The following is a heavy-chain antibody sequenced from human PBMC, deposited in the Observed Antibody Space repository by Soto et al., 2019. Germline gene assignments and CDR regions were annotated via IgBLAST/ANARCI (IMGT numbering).Heavy chain of an antibody. CDR1: GGTFSSYT. CDR3: ASSSITMVRGVIIKPPDY. J-gene: IGHJ4*02. Sequence: GASVKVSCKASGGTFSSYTISWVRQAPGQGLKWMGRIIPILGIANYAQKFQGRVTITADKSTSTAYMELSSLRSEDTAVYYCASSSITMVRGVIIKPPDYWGQGTLVTVSS. D-gene: IGHD3-10*01. CDR2: IIPILGIA. V-gene: IGHV1-69*02.